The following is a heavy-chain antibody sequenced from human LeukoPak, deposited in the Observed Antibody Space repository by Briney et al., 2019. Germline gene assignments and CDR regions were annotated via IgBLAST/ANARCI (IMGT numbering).Heavy chain of an antibody. J-gene: IGHJ4*02. CDR3: ARDQIVGAPLDY. CDR2: IIPIFGTA. CDR1: GGTFSSYA. Sequence: SVKVSCKASGGTFSSYAISWVRQAPGQGLEWMGRIIPIFGTANYAQKFQGRVTITTDESTSTAYMELSSLRSEDTAVYHCARDQIVGAPLDYWGQGTLVTVSS. D-gene: IGHD1-26*01. V-gene: IGHV1-69*05.